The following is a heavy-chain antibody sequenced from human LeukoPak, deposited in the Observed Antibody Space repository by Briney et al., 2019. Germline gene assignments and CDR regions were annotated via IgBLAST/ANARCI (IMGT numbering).Heavy chain of an antibody. CDR2: IWYDGSNK. CDR3: ARVGSSGWYVYYFDY. CDR1: GFTFSSYG. Sequence: GGSLRLSCAASGFTFSSYGMHWVRQAPGKGLEWVASIWYDGSNKYYADSVKGRFTISRDNSKNTLYLQMNSLRAEDTAVYYCARVGSSGWYVYYFDYWGQGTLVTVSS. D-gene: IGHD6-19*01. J-gene: IGHJ4*02. V-gene: IGHV3-33*01.